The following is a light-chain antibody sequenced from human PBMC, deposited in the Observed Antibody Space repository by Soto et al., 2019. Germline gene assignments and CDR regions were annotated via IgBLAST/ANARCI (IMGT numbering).Light chain of an antibody. CDR3: SSYAGSQIYG. J-gene: IGLJ1*01. V-gene: IGLV2-8*01. Sequence: QSALTQPPSASGSPGQSVTISCTGTSSDVGNYNYVSRYQQHPGKAPKLMIYEVSKRPSGVPDRFSASKSGNTASLTVSGLQAEDEADYYCSSYAGSQIYGFGTGNKVTVL. CDR1: SSDVGNYNY. CDR2: EVS.